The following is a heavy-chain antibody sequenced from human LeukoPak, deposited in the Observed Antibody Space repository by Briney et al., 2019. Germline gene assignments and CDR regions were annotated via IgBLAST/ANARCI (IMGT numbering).Heavy chain of an antibody. D-gene: IGHD3-10*01. CDR3: VKDRAGTYFDY. CDR2: ISYDGTNK. CDR1: GFTFSSYW. Sequence: GGSLRPSCADSGFTFSSYWMHWVRQAPGKGLHWVAVISYDGTNKQYADSVKGRFTISRDDSKNTLYLQMNSLRAEDTAVYYCVKDRAGTYFDYWGQGTLVTVSS. J-gene: IGHJ4*02. V-gene: IGHV3-30*18.